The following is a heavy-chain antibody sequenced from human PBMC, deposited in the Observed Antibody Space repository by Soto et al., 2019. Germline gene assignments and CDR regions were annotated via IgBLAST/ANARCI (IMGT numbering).Heavy chain of an antibody. CDR2: IYHNGSF. Sequence: QVQLQESGPGLVNPSGTLSLTCAVSGGSITSNWWSWVRQPPGKGLEWIVEIYHNGSFNYNQSLRSRLTIAIHKSKHQLSLKLTSVAAADTAGLYCVRNDLYRFDPWGTGTLVTGSS. D-gene: IGHD2-8*01. CDR1: GGSITSNW. V-gene: IGHV4-4*02. J-gene: IGHJ5*02. CDR3: VRNDLYRFDP.